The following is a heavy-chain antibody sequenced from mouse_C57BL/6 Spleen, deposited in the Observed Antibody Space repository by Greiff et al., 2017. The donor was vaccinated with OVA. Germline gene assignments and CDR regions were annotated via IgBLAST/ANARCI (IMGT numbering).Heavy chain of an antibody. D-gene: IGHD2-4*01. CDR3: ARGGDDYGSYYFDY. CDR1: GYTFTSYW. V-gene: IGHV1-52*01. Sequence: VQLQQPGAELVRPGSSVKLSCKASGYTFTSYWMHWVKQRPIQGLEWIGNIDPSDSETHYNQKFKDKATLTVDKSSSTAYMQLSSLTSEDSAVYYCARGGDDYGSYYFDYWGQGTTLTVSS. CDR2: IDPSDSET. J-gene: IGHJ2*01.